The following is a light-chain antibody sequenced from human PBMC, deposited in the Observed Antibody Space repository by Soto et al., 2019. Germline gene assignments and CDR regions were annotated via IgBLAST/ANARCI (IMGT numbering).Light chain of an antibody. J-gene: IGKJ2*01. CDR1: QDISNY. CDR3: QQLHSHPYT. V-gene: IGKV1-9*01. Sequence: IQLTQSPSSLSASVGDRVTITCRASQDISNYLAWYQQRPGKAPKLLISVASTLQGEVPSRVGGSGSGTDFTLTISSLQPEDSATYYCQQLHSHPYTFGQGTKLQI. CDR2: VAS.